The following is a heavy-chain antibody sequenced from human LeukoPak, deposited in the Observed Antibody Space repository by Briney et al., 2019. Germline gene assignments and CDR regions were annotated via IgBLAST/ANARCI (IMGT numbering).Heavy chain of an antibody. J-gene: IGHJ3*02. Sequence: PGGSLRLSCAASGFTFSNYAMSWVRQAPGKGLEWVSAITGSGGSTYYADSVKGRFTISRDNSKNTLYLQMNSLRAEDTAVYYCAKDLFPYSSSSKETLDAFDIWGQGTMVTVSS. CDR1: GFTFSNYA. CDR3: AKDLFPYSSSSKETLDAFDI. V-gene: IGHV3-23*01. D-gene: IGHD6-6*01. CDR2: ITGSGGST.